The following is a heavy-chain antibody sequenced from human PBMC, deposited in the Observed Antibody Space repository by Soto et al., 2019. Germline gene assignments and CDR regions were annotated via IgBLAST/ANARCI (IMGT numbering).Heavy chain of an antibody. D-gene: IGHD2-21*02. CDR1: GGTFSSYH. Sequence: QGQLVQAGGDVKKPGSSVKVSCKASGGTFSSYHISWVRQAPGQGLEWMGGIIPLFGTADYAQKFQGRVTFTADESTSTAYMELSSLRSEDTAVYYCARGGNSDYYYGMNVWGQGTTVTVSS. J-gene: IGHJ6*02. CDR2: IIPLFGTA. V-gene: IGHV1-69*01. CDR3: ARGGNSDYYYGMNV.